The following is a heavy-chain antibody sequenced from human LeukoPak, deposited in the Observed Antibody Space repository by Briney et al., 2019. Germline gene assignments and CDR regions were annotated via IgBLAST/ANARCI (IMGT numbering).Heavy chain of an antibody. V-gene: IGHV4-34*01. CDR3: ARSLITFGGVQVDY. J-gene: IGHJ4*02. D-gene: IGHD3-16*01. CDR2: INHSGST. Sequence: KSSETLSLTCAVYGGSFSGYYWSWIRQPPGKGLEWIGEINHSGSTNYNPSLKSRVTISVDTSKNQFSLKLSSVTAADTAVYYCARSLITFGGVQVDYWGQGTLVTVSS. CDR1: GGSFSGYY.